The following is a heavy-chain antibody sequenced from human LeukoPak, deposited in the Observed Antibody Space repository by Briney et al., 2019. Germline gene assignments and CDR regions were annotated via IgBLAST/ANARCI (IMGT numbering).Heavy chain of an antibody. CDR2: INHSGST. J-gene: IGHJ4*02. CDR1: GGSFSGYY. V-gene: IGHV4-34*01. CDR3: ARVLSSTRKLDY. Sequence: SETLSLTCAVYGGSFSGYYWSWIRKPPGKGLEWIGEINHSGSTNYNPSPKSRVTISVDTSKNQFSLKLSSVTAADTAVYYCARVLSSTRKLDYWGQGTLVTVSS. D-gene: IGHD2-2*01.